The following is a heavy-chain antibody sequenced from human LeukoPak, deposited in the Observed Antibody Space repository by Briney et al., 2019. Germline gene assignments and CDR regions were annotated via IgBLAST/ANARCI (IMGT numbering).Heavy chain of an antibody. CDR3: ARDLGDGYNTYYYYGMDV. J-gene: IGHJ6*02. V-gene: IGHV4-4*07. CDR2: IYTSGST. Sequence: PSETLSLTCTVSGGSISSYYWSWIRQPAGKGLEWIGRIYTSGSTNYNPSLKSRVTMSVDTSKNQFSLKLSSVTAADTAVYYCARDLGDGYNTYYYYGMDVWGQGTTVTVSS. CDR1: GGSISSYY. D-gene: IGHD5-24*01.